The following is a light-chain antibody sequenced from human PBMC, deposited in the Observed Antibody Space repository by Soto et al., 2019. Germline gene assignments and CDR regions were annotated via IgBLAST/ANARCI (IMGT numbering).Light chain of an antibody. CDR1: QSISSY. J-gene: IGKJ4*01. Sequence: DIEMTQSPSSLSASVGDRVTITCRASQSISSYLNWYQQKPGKAPKILIYAASSLQSGVPSRFSGSASGTDFTLTISSLQPEDFATYYNQQSDCTPGLTFGGGTKVEIK. CDR3: QQSDCTPGLT. V-gene: IGKV1-39*01. CDR2: AAS.